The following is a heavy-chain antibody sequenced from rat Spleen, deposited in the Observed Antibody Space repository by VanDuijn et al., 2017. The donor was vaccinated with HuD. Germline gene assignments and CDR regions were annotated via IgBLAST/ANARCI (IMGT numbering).Heavy chain of an antibody. J-gene: IGHJ4*01. CDR1: GFTFSDYN. V-gene: IGHV5-7*01. CDR2: ITYDGSST. CDR3: TRGYVMDA. Sequence: EVQLVESGGGLVQPGRSLKLSCAASGFTFSDYNMAWVRQAPRKGLEWVAIITYDGSSTYYRDSVKGRFTISRDNAKRTLFLQMDSLRSDDTATYYCTRGYVMDAWGQGASVTVSS.